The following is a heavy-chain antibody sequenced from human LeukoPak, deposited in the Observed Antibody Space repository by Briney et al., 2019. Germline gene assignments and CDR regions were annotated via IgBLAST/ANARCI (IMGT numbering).Heavy chain of an antibody. J-gene: IGHJ4*02. Sequence: SQTLSLTCAVSGGSISSGGYSWSWIRQPPGKGLEWIGYIYHSESTYYNPSLKSRVTISVDRSKNQFSLKLSSVTAADTAVYYCARWTAYGGNSGFDYWGQGTLVTVSS. CDR1: GGSISSGGYS. D-gene: IGHD4-23*01. V-gene: IGHV4-30-2*02. CDR2: IYHSEST. CDR3: ARWTAYGGNSGFDY.